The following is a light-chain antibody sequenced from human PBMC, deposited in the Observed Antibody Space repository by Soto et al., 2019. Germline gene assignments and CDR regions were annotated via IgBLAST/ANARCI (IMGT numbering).Light chain of an antibody. CDR3: QQYYETPYT. CDR2: WAS. CDR1: QSVLFDSNRKNY. Sequence: DFVMTQSPDSLAVSLGERATINCRSSQSVLFDSNRKNYLAWYRQKPGQPPELIIYWASIRESGVPDRFTGSGSGTDFTLTISSLQAEDVAVYYCQQYYETPYTFGQGTKLEI. V-gene: IGKV4-1*01. J-gene: IGKJ2*01.